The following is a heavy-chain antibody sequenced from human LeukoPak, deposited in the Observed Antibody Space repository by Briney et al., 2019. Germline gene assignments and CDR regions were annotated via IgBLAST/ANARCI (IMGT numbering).Heavy chain of an antibody. CDR3: VRDVSRRIGMDV. CDR1: GFSFNSYT. CDR2: ISPVSSYT. D-gene: IGHD2/OR15-2a*01. V-gene: IGHV3-21*01. J-gene: IGHJ6*02. Sequence: GGSLRLSCLASGFSFNSYTMNWVREAPGKGLEWVSTISPVSSYTWYAESVKGRFTISRDNPKNSLYLQMDGLRAEDTAVYYCVRDVSRRIGMDVWGQGTTVTVSS.